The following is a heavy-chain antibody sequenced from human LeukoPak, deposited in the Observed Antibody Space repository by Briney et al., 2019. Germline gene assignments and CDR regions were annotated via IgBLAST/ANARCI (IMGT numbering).Heavy chain of an antibody. V-gene: IGHV4-39*07. CDR3: ARLIFIAVAGD. J-gene: IGHJ4*02. Sequence: SETLSLTFTVSGGSISSSSYYWGWIRQPPGKGLEWIGSIYYSGSTYYNPSLKSRVTISVDTSKNQFSLKLSSVTAADTAVYYCARLIFIAVAGDWGQGTLVTVSS. CDR1: GGSISSSSYY. D-gene: IGHD6-19*01. CDR2: IYYSGST.